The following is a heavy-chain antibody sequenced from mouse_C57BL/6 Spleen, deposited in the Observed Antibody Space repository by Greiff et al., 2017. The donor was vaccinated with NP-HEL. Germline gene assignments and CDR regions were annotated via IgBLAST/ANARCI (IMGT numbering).Heavy chain of an antibody. V-gene: IGHV1-75*01. Sequence: VQLQESGPELVKPGASVKISCKASGYTFTDYYINWVKQRPGQGLEWIGWIFPGSGSTYYNEKFKGKATLTVAKSHTTAYVLLSSLTSENSEVYFCTRAGDSDYWGKGTTLTVSS. J-gene: IGHJ2*01. CDR3: TRAGDSDY. CDR1: GYTFTDYY. CDR2: IFPGSGST.